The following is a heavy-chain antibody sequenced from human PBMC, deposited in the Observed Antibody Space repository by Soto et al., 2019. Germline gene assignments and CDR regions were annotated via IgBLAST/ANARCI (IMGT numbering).Heavy chain of an antibody. CDR2: FDPEDGET. CDR1: GSTLTELS. CDR3: ATALVPLSGWTL. Sequence: GASVKVSCKVSGSTLTELSMHWVRQAPGKGLEWMGGFDPEDGETIYAQKFQGRVTMTEDTSTDTAYMELGSLRSEDTAVYYCATALVPLSGWTLWGQGTLVTVSS. D-gene: IGHD6-19*01. J-gene: IGHJ4*02. V-gene: IGHV1-24*01.